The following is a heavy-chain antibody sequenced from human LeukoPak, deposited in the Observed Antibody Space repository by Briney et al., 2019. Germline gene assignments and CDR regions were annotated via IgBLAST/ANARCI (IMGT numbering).Heavy chain of an antibody. Sequence: GRSLRLSCAASGFTFSSYNINWVRQAPGKGLEWVSSISSSSSYIYYADSVKGRFTISRDNAKNSLYLQMNSLRAEDTAVYYCARVRRVAAAGTPTSNSYYFDYWGQGTLVTVSS. J-gene: IGHJ4*02. V-gene: IGHV3-21*01. CDR3: ARVRRVAAAGTPTSNSYYFDY. CDR1: GFTFSSYN. D-gene: IGHD6-13*01. CDR2: ISSSSSYI.